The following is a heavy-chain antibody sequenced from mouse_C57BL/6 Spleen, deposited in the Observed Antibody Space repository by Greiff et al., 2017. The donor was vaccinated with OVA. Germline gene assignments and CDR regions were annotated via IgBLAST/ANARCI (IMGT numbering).Heavy chain of an antibody. CDR2: ISSGGSYT. CDR1: GFTFSSYG. CDR3: ARPYYDYDGYYFDY. D-gene: IGHD2-4*01. J-gene: IGHJ2*01. V-gene: IGHV5-6*01. Sequence: EVQLVESGGDLVKPGGSLKLSCAASGFTFSSYGMSWVRQTPDKRLEWVATISSGGSYTYYPDSVKGRFTISRDNAKNTLYLQMSSLKSEDTAMYYCARPYYDYDGYYFDYWGQGTTLTVSS.